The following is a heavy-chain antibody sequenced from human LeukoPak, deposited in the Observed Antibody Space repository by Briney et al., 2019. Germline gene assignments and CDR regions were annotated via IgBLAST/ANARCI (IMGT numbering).Heavy chain of an antibody. D-gene: IGHD1-14*01. Sequence: PSETLSLTCTVSGGSINSYYWNWIRQPPGKGLEWIGYIHSSGTTSYNPSLKSRVTISLGTSKNQFSLKLSSVTAADTAVYYCASRIWPWGQGTLVTVSS. CDR3: ASRIWP. CDR1: GGSINSYY. CDR2: IHSSGTT. V-gene: IGHV4-59*01. J-gene: IGHJ5*02.